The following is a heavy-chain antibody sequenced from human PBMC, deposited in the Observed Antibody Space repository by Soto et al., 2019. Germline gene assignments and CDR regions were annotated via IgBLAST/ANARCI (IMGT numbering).Heavy chain of an antibody. CDR2: IYYSGST. Sequence: SETLSLTCTVSGGSISSYYWSWIRQPPGKGLEWIGYIYYSGSTNYNPSLKSRVTISVDTSKNQFSLKLSSVTAADTAVYYCARVGGGFGELLKYYGMDVWGQGTTVTVSS. D-gene: IGHD3-10*01. CDR3: ARVGGGFGELLKYYGMDV. CDR1: GGSISSYY. J-gene: IGHJ6*02. V-gene: IGHV4-59*01.